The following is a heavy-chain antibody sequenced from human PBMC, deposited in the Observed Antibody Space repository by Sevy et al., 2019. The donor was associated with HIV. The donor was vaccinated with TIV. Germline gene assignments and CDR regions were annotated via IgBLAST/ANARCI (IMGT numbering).Heavy chain of an antibody. Sequence: GGSLRLSCAASGFTVSNNYMSWVRQAPGKVLEWVSVFYSAGSTSYADSVKGRFTISRDNSKNTLYLQMNSLRAEDTAVYYCARGEGSGPYYFDYWGQGTLVTVSS. CDR3: ARGEGSGPYYFDY. V-gene: IGHV3-66*01. J-gene: IGHJ4*02. CDR2: FYSAGST. CDR1: GFTVSNNY.